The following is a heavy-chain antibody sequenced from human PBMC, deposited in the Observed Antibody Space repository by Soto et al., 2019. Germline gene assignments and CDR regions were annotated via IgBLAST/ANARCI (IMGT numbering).Heavy chain of an antibody. J-gene: IGHJ6*02. Sequence: EVQLLESGGGLVQPGGSLRLSCAASGFTFSSYAMSWVRQAPGKGLEWVSAISGSGGSTYYADSVKGRFTISRDNSKTTLYLQMNSLRAEDTAVYYCAKDHSSISGYYGMDVWGQGTTVTVSS. CDR2: ISGSGGST. CDR3: AKDHSSISGYYGMDV. D-gene: IGHD6-6*01. V-gene: IGHV3-23*01. CDR1: GFTFSSYA.